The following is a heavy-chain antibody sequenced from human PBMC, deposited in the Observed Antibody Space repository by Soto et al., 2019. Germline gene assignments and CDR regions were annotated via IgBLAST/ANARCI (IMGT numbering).Heavy chain of an antibody. CDR1: GYTFTGYY. Sequence: ASVKVSCKASGYTFTGYYMHWVRQAPGQGLEWMGWINPNSGGTNYAQKFQGWVTMTRDTSISTAYMELSRLRSDDTAVYYCARGNRQWLVRGYFDLWGRGTLVTVSS. D-gene: IGHD6-19*01. CDR3: ARGNRQWLVRGYFDL. J-gene: IGHJ2*01. V-gene: IGHV1-2*04. CDR2: INPNSGGT.